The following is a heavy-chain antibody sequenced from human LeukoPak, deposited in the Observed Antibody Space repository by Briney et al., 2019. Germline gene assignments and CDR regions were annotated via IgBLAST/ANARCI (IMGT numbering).Heavy chain of an antibody. CDR3: ARETYYTSSGPLDY. CDR1: GYTFTGYY. Sequence: GASVKVSCKAAGYTFTGYYMFWVRQAPGQGLEWMGRINPNSGGTNYAQNFQGRVTMTWDTSISTAYMELSSLRSDDTAVYFCARETYYTSSGPLDYWGQGTLVTVSS. V-gene: IGHV1-2*06. CDR2: INPNSGGT. J-gene: IGHJ4*02. D-gene: IGHD3-10*01.